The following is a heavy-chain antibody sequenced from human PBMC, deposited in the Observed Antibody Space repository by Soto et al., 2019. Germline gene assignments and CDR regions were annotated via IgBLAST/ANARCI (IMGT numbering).Heavy chain of an antibody. CDR2: IHQDGNER. CDR1: GFLFTSHW. CDR3: ARDGSGLYYDTSGYRAYFFDL. D-gene: IGHD3-22*01. Sequence: GGSLRLSCAASGFLFTSHWMTRVRQAPGKGLEWVANIHQDGNERYYADSVKGRFTISRDNTRDTLFLQMNYLSAEDTAVYYRARDGSGLYYDTSGYRAYFFDLWGQGTLVTVSS. V-gene: IGHV3-7*01. J-gene: IGHJ4*02.